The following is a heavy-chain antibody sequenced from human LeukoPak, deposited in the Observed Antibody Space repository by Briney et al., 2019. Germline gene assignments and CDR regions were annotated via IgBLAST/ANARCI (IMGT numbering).Heavy chain of an antibody. CDR3: ARAGYDNSY. Sequence: SETLSLTCSVSGGSIRSNDYSSNWIRQPPGKGLEWIGYIYHSGSTNYNPSLKSRVTISVDTSKNQFSLKLSSVTAADTAVYYCARAGYDNSYWGQGTLVTVSS. CDR2: IYHSGST. D-gene: IGHD3-22*01. CDR1: GGSIRSNDYS. V-gene: IGHV4-30-2*01. J-gene: IGHJ4*02.